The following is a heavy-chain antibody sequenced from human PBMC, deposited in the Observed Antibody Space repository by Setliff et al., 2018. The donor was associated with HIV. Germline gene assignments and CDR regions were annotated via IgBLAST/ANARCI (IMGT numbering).Heavy chain of an antibody. CDR2: IKSKTDGGTT. J-gene: IGHJ5*02. CDR3: TTEDPWLRFGH. CDR1: GFTFNNAW. V-gene: IGHV3-15*01. D-gene: IGHD5-12*01. Sequence: GGSLRLSCAASGFTFNNAWMTWVRQAPGKGLEWVGHIKSKTDGGTTDYAAPVKGRFTISRDDSKTTLYLQMNSLKTEDPAVYYCTTEDPWLRFGHWGQGTLVTASS.